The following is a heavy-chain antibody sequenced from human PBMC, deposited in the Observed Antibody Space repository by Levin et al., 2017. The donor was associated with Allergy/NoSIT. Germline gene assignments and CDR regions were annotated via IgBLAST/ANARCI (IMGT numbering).Heavy chain of an antibody. J-gene: IGHJ2*01. V-gene: IGHV2-5*02. Sequence: KVSGPTLVKPTQTLTLTCTFSGFSLSPSGVGVGWIRQPPGKALECLALIYWDDDKRYNPSLKSRLTITKDTSKNQVVLTMTNMDPVDTATYYCAHRWMHYGDWDGGYFDLWGRGTLVTVSS. D-gene: IGHD4-17*01. CDR1: GFSLSPSGVG. CDR3: AHRWMHYGDWDGGYFDL. CDR2: IYWDDDK.